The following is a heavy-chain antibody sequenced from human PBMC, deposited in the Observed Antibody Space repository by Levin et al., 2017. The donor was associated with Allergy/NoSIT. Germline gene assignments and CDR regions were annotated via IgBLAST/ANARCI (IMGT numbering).Heavy chain of an antibody. J-gene: IGHJ4*02. CDR3: AKEKGDIVALPDY. V-gene: IGHV3-30*18. CDR1: GFTFSSYG. CDR2: ISYDGSNK. D-gene: IGHD5-12*01. Sequence: GGSLRLSCAASGFTFSSYGMHWVRQAPGKGLEWVAVISYDGSNKYYADSVKGRFTISRDNSKNTLYLQMNSLRAEDTAVYYCAKEKGDIVALPDYWGQGTLVTVSS.